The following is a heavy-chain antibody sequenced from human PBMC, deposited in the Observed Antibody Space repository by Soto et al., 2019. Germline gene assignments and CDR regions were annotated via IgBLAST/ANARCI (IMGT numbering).Heavy chain of an antibody. V-gene: IGHV1-2*02. CDR3: ARKHSLDYIRWGLDP. D-gene: IGHD4-4*01. J-gene: IGHJ5*02. CDR1: GYPFSDNQ. CDR2: INPKSDDT. Sequence: AAVKVSCKASGYPFSDNQIHWLRRAPGQGLEWMGRINPKSDDTNYAQKFQGRVTMTRDTSIDTAYLELTGLTSDDTATYYCARKHSLDYIRWGLDPWGQGTLVTVSS.